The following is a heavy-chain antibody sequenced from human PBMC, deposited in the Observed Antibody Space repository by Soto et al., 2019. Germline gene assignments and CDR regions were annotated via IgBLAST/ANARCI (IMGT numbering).Heavy chain of an antibody. CDR2: INHSGST. V-gene: IGHV4-34*01. CDR3: ARVLGFGIVVAFDY. CDR1: GGSFSGYY. J-gene: IGHJ4*01. Sequence: SETLSLTCAVYGGSFSGYYWSWIRQPPGKGLEWIGEINHSGSTNYNPSLKSRVTISVDTSKNQFSLKLSSVTAADTAVYYCARVLGFGIVVAFDYWGHGTLVTVSS. D-gene: IGHD3-22*01.